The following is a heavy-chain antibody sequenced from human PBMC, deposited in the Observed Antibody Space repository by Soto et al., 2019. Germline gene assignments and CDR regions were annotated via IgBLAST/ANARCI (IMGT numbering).Heavy chain of an antibody. D-gene: IGHD3-10*01. Sequence: GGSLRLSCAASGFTSSNAWMSWVRQAPGKGLEWVGRIKSKTDGGTTDYAAPVKGRFTISRDDSKNTLYLQMNSLKTEDTAVYYCTTFHPVRGVIMAHDAFDIWGQGTMVTVSS. J-gene: IGHJ3*02. CDR1: GFTSSNAW. CDR3: TTFHPVRGVIMAHDAFDI. V-gene: IGHV3-15*01. CDR2: IKSKTDGGTT.